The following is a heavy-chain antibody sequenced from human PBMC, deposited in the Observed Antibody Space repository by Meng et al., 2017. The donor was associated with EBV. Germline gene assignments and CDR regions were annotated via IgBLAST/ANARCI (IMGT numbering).Heavy chain of an antibody. CDR3: ARPFPSWQSPRLDPFGA. Sequence: QLQLRESGPGQVNPSETLSLTCTVLGDSISSFYYWGWIRQPPGRGLEWIGSVHYTGSTYYSPSLKSRVTVSVDTSKNQFSLRLTSVTAADTAVYYCARPFPSWQSPRLDPFGAWGQGTLVTVSS. D-gene: IGHD6-19*01. J-gene: IGHJ5*02. CDR1: GDSISSFYY. V-gene: IGHV4-39*01. CDR2: VHYTGST.